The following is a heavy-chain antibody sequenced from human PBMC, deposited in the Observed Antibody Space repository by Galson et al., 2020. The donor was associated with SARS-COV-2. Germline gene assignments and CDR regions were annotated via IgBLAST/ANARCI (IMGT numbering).Heavy chain of an antibody. CDR2: ISSSSSYI. CDR1: GFTFSSYR. D-gene: IGHD3-22*01. J-gene: IGHJ2*01. Sequence: NSGGSLRLSCAASGFTFSSYRMNWVRQAPGKGLEWVSSISSSSSYIYYADSVKGRFTISRDNAKNSLYLQMNSLRAEDTAVYYCARDRTSLNYYDSSGYSYWYFVLWGRGTRVPVSS. CDR3: ARDRTSLNYYDSSGYSYWYFVL. V-gene: IGHV3-21*01.